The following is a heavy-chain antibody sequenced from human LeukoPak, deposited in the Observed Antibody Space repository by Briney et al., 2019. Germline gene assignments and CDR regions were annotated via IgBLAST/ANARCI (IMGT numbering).Heavy chain of an antibody. D-gene: IGHD3-9*01. CDR3: ARSGGLRYFDWTLDY. CDR2: INHSGST. CDR1: GGSFSGYY. J-gene: IGHJ4*02. V-gene: IGHV4-34*01. Sequence: SETLSLTCAVYGGSFSGYYWSWIRQPPGKGLEWIGEINHSGSTNYNPSLKSRVTISVDTSKNQFSLKLSSVTAADTAVYYCARSGGLRYFDWTLDYWGQGTLVTVSS.